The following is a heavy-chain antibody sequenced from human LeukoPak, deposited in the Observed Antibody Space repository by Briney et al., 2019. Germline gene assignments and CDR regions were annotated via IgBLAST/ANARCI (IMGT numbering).Heavy chain of an antibody. Sequence: GGSLRLSCTASGFTFSHYEMNWVRQAPGKGLEWVSFITTSGSTTYYADSVKGRFTISRDNAKNSLYLQMNSLRAEDTAIYYCAGRDCTNGLCQFDYWGQGTLVTVSS. CDR2: ITTSGSTT. CDR3: AGRDCTNGLCQFDY. J-gene: IGHJ4*02. D-gene: IGHD2-8*01. CDR1: GFTFSHYE. V-gene: IGHV3-48*03.